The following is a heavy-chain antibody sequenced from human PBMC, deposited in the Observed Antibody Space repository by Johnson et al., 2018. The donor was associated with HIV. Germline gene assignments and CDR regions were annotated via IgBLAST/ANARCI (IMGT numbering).Heavy chain of an antibody. D-gene: IGHD5-18*01. CDR1: GFVFSDYV. CDR3: ARDGRDLVTRGGFDV. CDR2: IRYDGSSK. J-gene: IGHJ3*01. Sequence: QMMLVESGGGVVQPGGSLTLSCVTSGFVFSDYVMHWVRQAPGTGLDWVTFIRYDGSSKHYADSVTGRFTIFRDNSKHMLYLQMNSLRPEDTAVYYCARDGRDLVTRGGFDVWGPGTVVTVSS. V-gene: IGHV3-30*02.